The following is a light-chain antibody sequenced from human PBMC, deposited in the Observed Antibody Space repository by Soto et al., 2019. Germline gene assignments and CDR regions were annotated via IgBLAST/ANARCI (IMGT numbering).Light chain of an antibody. CDR2: GAS. V-gene: IGKV1-33*01. CDR1: QDISNY. CDR3: QQYDNLPPYT. Sequence: DIQMTQSPSSLSASVGDRVTITCQASQDISNYLNWYQQKPGKAPKLLIYGASNLETGVPSRFSGSGSGTDFTFTISSLQPEDIATYYCQQYDNLPPYTFGHGTKLEIK. J-gene: IGKJ2*01.